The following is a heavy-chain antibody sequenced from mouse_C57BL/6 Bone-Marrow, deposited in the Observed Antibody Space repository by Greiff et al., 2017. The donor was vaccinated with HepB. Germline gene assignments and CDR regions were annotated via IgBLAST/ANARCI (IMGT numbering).Heavy chain of an antibody. V-gene: IGHV1-26*01. Sequence: EVQLQQSGPELVKPGASVKISCKASGYTFTDYYMNWVKQSHGKSLEWIGDINPNNGGTSYNQKFKGKATLTVDKSSSTAYMELRSLTSEDSAVYYCARRLTGMDYWGQGTSVTVSS. J-gene: IGHJ4*01. D-gene: IGHD4-1*01. CDR2: INPNNGGT. CDR1: GYTFTDYY. CDR3: ARRLTGMDY.